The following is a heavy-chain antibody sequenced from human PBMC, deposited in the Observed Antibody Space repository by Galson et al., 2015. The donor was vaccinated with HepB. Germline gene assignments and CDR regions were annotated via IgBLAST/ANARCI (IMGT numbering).Heavy chain of an antibody. CDR1: GGSISSSSYY. J-gene: IGHJ4*02. CDR2: IYYSGST. CDR3: ARRGSSWYPQETVFDY. D-gene: IGHD6-13*01. V-gene: IGHV4-39*01. Sequence: ETLSLTCTVSGGSISSSSYYWGWIRQPPGKGLEWIGSIYYSGSTYYNPSLKSRVTISVDTSKNQFSLKLSSVTAADTAVYYCARRGSSWYPQETVFDYWGQGTLVTVSS.